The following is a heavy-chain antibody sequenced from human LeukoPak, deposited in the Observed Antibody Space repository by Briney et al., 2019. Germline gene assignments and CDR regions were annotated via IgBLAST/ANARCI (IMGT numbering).Heavy chain of an antibody. Sequence: ASVTVSCKASGYTFTGNYIHWVRQAPGQGLEWMGLINPNSGGTNYAQKFQGRVTLTKDTSITTGYMELSSLRSDDTAVYYCARDSSGSSDYWGQGTLVTVSS. V-gene: IGHV1-2*02. CDR3: ARDSSGSSDY. CDR1: GYTFTGNY. D-gene: IGHD1-26*01. CDR2: INPNSGGT. J-gene: IGHJ4*02.